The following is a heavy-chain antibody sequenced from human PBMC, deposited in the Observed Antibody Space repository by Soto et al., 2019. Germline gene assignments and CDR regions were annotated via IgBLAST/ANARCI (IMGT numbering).Heavy chain of an antibody. J-gene: IGHJ5*02. CDR1: GDYIHFGGYY. D-gene: IGHD2-2*01. Sequence: SETLSLTCSVSGDYIHFGGYYWTWLRQRPGKGLEWMGYIYYTGKTYYNPSLESRLTMSVDRSKNQFSLRLTSVTAADTAVYFCGRDLTSNANCIDPWGQGTLVTVSS. CDR3: GRDLTSNANCIDP. CDR2: IYYTGKT. V-gene: IGHV4-30-4*01.